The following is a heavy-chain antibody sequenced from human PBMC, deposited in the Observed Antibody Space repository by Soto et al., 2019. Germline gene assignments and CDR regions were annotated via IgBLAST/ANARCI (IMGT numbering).Heavy chain of an antibody. CDR2: IYYSGST. Sequence: ASETLSLTCTVSGGSISSGGYYWSWIRQHPGKGLEWIGYIYYSGSTYYNPSLKSRVTISVDTSKNQFSLKLSSVTAADTAVYYCARAQRITIFSLWFDPWGQGTLVTVSS. CDR1: GGSISSGGYY. J-gene: IGHJ5*02. CDR3: ARAQRITIFSLWFDP. V-gene: IGHV4-31*03. D-gene: IGHD3-9*01.